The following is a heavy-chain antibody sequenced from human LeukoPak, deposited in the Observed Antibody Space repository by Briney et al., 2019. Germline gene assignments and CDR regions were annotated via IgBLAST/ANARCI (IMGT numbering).Heavy chain of an antibody. V-gene: IGHV1-18*01. CDR2: ISVYNDDT. D-gene: IGHD3-10*01. J-gene: IGHJ6*04. Sequence: ASVKVSCKASGYMFRNCGIVWVRQAPGQGPEWMGWISVYNDDTYYAQTFQGRVTMTTDTLTTTAYMELTSLRSDDTAVYYCARGFGDLDYYYGMDVWGTGATVTVFS. CDR3: ARGFGDLDYYYGMDV. CDR1: GYMFRNCG.